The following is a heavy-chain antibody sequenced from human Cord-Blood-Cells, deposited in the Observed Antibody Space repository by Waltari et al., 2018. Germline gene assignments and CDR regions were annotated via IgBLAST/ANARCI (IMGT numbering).Heavy chain of an antibody. D-gene: IGHD1-26*01. V-gene: IGHV1-2*02. J-gene: IGHJ6*02. CDR1: GYTFTGYS. CDR3: ARDRLGAPYYYGMDV. Sequence: QVQLVQSGAEVKKPGASVKGSCKASGYTFTGYSMAWVRKAPGQGLEWMGWINPNSGGTNYAQKFQGRVTMTRDTSISTAYMELSRLRSDDTAVYYCARDRLGAPYYYGMDVWGQGTTVTVSS. CDR2: INPNSGGT.